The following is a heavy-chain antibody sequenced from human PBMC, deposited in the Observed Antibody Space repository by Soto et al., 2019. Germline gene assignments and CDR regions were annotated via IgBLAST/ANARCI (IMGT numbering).Heavy chain of an antibody. D-gene: IGHD5-12*01. CDR1: GYTFTIYG. Sequence: QVQLVQSGGEVKKPGASVKVSCKASGYTFTIYGINWVRQAPGQGLECMGWISPDNGNTNYAQKLQGRVTMTTDTSTSTAYMELRSLRSDDTAVYYCARALGYSGYAGMDVWGQGTTVTVSS. V-gene: IGHV1-18*01. CDR2: ISPDNGNT. J-gene: IGHJ6*02. CDR3: ARALGYSGYAGMDV.